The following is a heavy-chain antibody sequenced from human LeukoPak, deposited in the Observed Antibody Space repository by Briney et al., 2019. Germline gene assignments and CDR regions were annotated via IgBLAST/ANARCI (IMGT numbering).Heavy chain of an antibody. J-gene: IGHJ4*02. CDR1: GFTFSNAW. D-gene: IGHD2-15*01. CDR2: IKTKTNGGTT. CDR3: TTDLYGGNEFDY. V-gene: IGHV3-15*01. Sequence: GGSLRLSCAASGFTFSNAWMSWARQAPGKGLEWVGRIKTKTNGGTTDYAAPVKGRFTISRDDSKNTLYLQVNSLKIEDTAVYYCTTDLYGGNEFDYWGQGTLVTVSS.